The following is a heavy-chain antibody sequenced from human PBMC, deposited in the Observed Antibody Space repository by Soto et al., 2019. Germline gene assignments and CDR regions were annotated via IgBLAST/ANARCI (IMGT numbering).Heavy chain of an antibody. Sequence: SETLSLTCPVSGGSISSRSYYWGWIRQPPGKGLAWIGSVYSSGITYYNPSLKSRVTISIDTSKNQFSLKLTSVTAADTAVYYCATTPGLAPGGSFDYWGQGTLVTVSS. J-gene: IGHJ4*02. CDR3: ATTPGLAPGGSFDY. CDR2: VYSSGIT. V-gene: IGHV4-39*01. D-gene: IGHD6-13*01. CDR1: GGSISSRSYY.